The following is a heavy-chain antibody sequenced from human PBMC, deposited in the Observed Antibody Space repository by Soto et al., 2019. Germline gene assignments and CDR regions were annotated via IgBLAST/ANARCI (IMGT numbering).Heavy chain of an antibody. V-gene: IGHV4-59*08. CDR3: ARHLRQWNDYYYYGMDV. CDR2: IYYSGST. J-gene: IGHJ6*02. D-gene: IGHD1-1*01. Sequence: ALETRSLTCTVSGDSISSYYWTWIRQPPGKGLEWIGYIYYSGSTNYNPSLKSRVTISVATSKTQFSLKLSSVTAADTAVYYCARHLRQWNDYYYYGMDVWGQGTTVTVSS. CDR1: GDSISSYY.